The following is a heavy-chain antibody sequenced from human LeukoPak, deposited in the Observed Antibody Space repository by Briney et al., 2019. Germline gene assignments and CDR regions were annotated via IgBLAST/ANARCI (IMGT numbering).Heavy chain of an antibody. V-gene: IGHV3-74*01. CDR2: INSDGTST. Sequence: GGSLRLSCAASAFSFSNYWMHSVGQAPGKGLVWVSRINSDGTSTAYADSVKGRFTISRDNAKNTLYLQMNSLRAEDTAVYYCARVNDYWGQGTLVTVSS. CDR3: ARVNDY. CDR1: AFSFSNYW. J-gene: IGHJ4*02.